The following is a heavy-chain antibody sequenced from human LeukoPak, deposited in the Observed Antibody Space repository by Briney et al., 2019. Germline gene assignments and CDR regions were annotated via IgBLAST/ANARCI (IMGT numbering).Heavy chain of an antibody. CDR3: ARIISPLLHDAFDI. D-gene: IGHD2-21*01. V-gene: IGHV3-11*01. Sequence: GGSLRLSCAASGFTFSDYYMSWIRQAPGKGLEWVSYISSSGSTIYYADSVKGRFTISRDNAKNSLYLQMNSLRAEDTAVYYCARIISPLLHDAFDIWGQGIMVTVSS. CDR1: GFTFSDYY. CDR2: ISSSGSTI. J-gene: IGHJ3*02.